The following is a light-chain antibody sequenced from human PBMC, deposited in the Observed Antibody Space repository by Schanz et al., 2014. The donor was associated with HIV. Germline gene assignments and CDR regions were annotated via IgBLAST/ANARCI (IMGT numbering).Light chain of an antibody. Sequence: QSVVTQPPSASGTPGQRVTISCSGSSSNIGSNTVNWYQHLPGSAPQLLIYSDNQRPSRVPDRFFGSKSGSTASLTVSGLQPEDEADYYCATWDDSLNGWVFGGGTKLTVL. CDR2: SDN. J-gene: IGLJ3*02. CDR1: SSNIGSNT. V-gene: IGLV1-44*01. CDR3: ATWDDSLNGWV.